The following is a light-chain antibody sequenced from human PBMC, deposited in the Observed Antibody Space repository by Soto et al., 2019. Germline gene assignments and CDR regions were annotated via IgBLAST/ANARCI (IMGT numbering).Light chain of an antibody. CDR1: QNIETW. CDR2: KAS. J-gene: IGKJ4*01. V-gene: IGKV1-5*03. Sequence: DIQMTQSPSTLSASVGDRVTITCRASQNIETWLAWYQQKPGKAPKLMIYKASSLEGGVPSRFSGSGSGTEFTLTISSLQSDDFATYYCQKYDNAPLTFGGGTKVEIK. CDR3: QKYDNAPLT.